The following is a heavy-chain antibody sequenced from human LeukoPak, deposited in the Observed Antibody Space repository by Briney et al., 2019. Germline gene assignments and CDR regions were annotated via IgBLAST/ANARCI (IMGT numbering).Heavy chain of an antibody. CDR2: IIPILGIA. CDR1: GYTFTDYY. V-gene: IGHV1-69*04. D-gene: IGHD2-2*01. Sequence: GASVKVSCRASGYTFTDYYIHWVRQAPGQGLEWMGRIIPILGIANYAQKFQGRVTITADKSTSTAYMELSSLRSEDTAVYYCARDLVGVVAPNWFDPWGQGTLVTVSS. J-gene: IGHJ5*02. CDR3: ARDLVGVVAPNWFDP.